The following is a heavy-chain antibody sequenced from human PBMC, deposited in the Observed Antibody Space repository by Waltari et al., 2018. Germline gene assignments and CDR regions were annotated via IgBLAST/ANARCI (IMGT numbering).Heavy chain of an antibody. Sequence: QLQLQESGPGLVKPSGTLSLTCAVSGDSMSRAYWWSWVRQPPGKGLEWIGQVYGGGRTNYNPSFASRVTVALDTYNKQFSLTVTSATAADTAVYYCARDRGRGLYLDSWGPGLLVTVSP. CDR2: VYGGGRT. CDR1: GDSMSRAYW. CDR3: ARDRGRGLYLDS. D-gene: IGHD2-15*01. J-gene: IGHJ4*02. V-gene: IGHV4-4*02.